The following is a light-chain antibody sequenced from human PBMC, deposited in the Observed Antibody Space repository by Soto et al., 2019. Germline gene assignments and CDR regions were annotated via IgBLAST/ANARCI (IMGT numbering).Light chain of an antibody. V-gene: IGKV1D-8*01. J-gene: IGKJ4*01. CDR1: QGINSY. Sequence: VIWMTQSPSLLSASTGDRVTITCRVSQGINSYLAWYQQKPGKAPDLLIYAASTLQSGVPARFSGSGSETDFTLTISSLQSEDFATYYCQQYYSFPLTFGGGTKVDIK. CDR3: QQYYSFPLT. CDR2: AAS.